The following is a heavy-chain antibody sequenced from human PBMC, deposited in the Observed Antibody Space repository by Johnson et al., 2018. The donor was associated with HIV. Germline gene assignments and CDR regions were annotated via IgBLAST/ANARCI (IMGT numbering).Heavy chain of an antibody. CDR2: IRYDGGDK. V-gene: IGHV3-30*02. Sequence: QVQLVESGGGVVQPGGSLRLSCAASGFNFNNYGMHWVRQAPGKGLEWVAFIRYDGGDKYYADSVKGRFTISRDISKNTLYLQIDSLRPEDSGVYYCARGGLGYQNIHDAFDIWGQGTMVTVSS. D-gene: IGHD2-2*01. J-gene: IGHJ3*02. CDR3: ARGGLGYQNIHDAFDI. CDR1: GFNFNNYG.